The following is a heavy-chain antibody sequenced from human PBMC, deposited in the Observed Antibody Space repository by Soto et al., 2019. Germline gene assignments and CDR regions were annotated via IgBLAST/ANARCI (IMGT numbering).Heavy chain of an antibody. CDR1: GFTFSSYA. Sequence: GGSLRLSCAASGFTFSSYAMHWVRQAPGKGLEWVAVISYDGSNKYYADSVKGRFTISRDNSKNTLYLQMNSLRAEDTAVYYCARGPMVRGPGGGYYYGMDVWGQGTTVTVSS. CDR2: ISYDGSNK. V-gene: IGHV3-30-3*01. D-gene: IGHD3-10*01. CDR3: ARGPMVRGPGGGYYYGMDV. J-gene: IGHJ6*02.